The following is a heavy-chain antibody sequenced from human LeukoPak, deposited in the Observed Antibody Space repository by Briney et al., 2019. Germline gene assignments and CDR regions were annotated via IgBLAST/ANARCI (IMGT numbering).Heavy chain of an antibody. CDR3: ARDKSSFYSESGSKFDY. CDR2: INQDGSET. J-gene: IGHJ4*02. V-gene: IGHV3-7*01. CDR1: GGSISSYY. Sequence: PSETLSLTCTVSGGSISSYYWSWVRQAPGKGLEWVANINQDGSETYYVDSVKGRFTISRDNAKNSLYLQMNSLRVEDTAVYYCARDKSSFYSESGSKFDYWGQGTLVTVSS. D-gene: IGHD3-10*01.